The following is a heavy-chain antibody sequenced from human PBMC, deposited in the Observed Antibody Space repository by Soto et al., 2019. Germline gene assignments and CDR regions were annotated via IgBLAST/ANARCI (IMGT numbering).Heavy chain of an antibody. D-gene: IGHD2-15*01. CDR2: ISYSGTT. J-gene: IGHJ5*02. V-gene: IGHV4-31*03. Sequence: QVQLQESGPGLMKPSQTLSLTCTVSGGSISSDASFWSWIRQLPGKGPEWIAFISYSGTTSYNPSLRSRVTVSADTSKSQFSLNLSSVTAADTAVYYCARGGASSKWFDPWGQGTLVTVSS. CDR1: GGSISSDASF. CDR3: ARGGASSKWFDP.